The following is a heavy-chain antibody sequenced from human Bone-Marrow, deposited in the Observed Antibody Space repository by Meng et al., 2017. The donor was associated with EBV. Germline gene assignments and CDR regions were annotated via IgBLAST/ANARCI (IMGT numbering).Heavy chain of an antibody. D-gene: IGHD3-16*01. CDR3: AKERRGFYAEH. Sequence: QGQLGESGGGVVPPGTSRRLSCAASGFTFSGYAMHWVRQAPGKGLEWVSLISYDGSKQLYTDSVKGRFTISRDDSKNTLYLDMNSLRLDDTAMYYCAKERRGFYAEHWGQGTLVTVSS. CDR2: ISYDGSKQ. CDR1: GFTFSGYA. J-gene: IGHJ1*01. V-gene: IGHV3-30*18.